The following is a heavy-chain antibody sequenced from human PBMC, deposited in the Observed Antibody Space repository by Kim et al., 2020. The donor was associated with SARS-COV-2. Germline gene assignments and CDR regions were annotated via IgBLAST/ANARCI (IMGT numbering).Heavy chain of an antibody. Sequence: IANDAQKFQGRVTITADKSTSTAYMELSSLRSEDTAVYYCARVYSNFLYYWGQGTLVTVSS. V-gene: IGHV1-69*04. D-gene: IGHD4-4*01. J-gene: IGHJ4*02. CDR3: ARVYSNFLYY. CDR2: IA.